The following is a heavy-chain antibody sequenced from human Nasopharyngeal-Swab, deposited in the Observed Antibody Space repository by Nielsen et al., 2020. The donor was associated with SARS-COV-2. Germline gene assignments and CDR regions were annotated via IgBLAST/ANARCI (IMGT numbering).Heavy chain of an antibody. CDR2: ISASGGST. V-gene: IGHV3-23*01. CDR3: AKENQLTRFDY. CDR1: GFIFSRSA. D-gene: IGHD1-14*01. Sequence: GGSLRLSCVVSGFIFSRSAMTWVRQAPGKGLEWVSGISASGGSTYYADSVKGRFTISRDNSTNILYLQMNSLTVEDTAVYYCAKENQLTRFDYGGQGTLVTVSS. J-gene: IGHJ4*02.